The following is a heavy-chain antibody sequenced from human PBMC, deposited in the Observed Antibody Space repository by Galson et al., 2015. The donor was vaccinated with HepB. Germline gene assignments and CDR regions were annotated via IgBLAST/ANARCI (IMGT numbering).Heavy chain of an antibody. J-gene: IGHJ3*02. CDR3: ARAGYNWNDGEAFDI. CDR1: GYTFTSYG. V-gene: IGHV1-18*01. Sequence: SVKVSCKASGYTFTSYGISWVRQAPGQGLEWMGWISAYNGNTNYAQKLQGRVTMTTDTSTSTAYMELRSLRSDDTAVYYCARAGYNWNDGEAFDIWGQGTMVTVSS. D-gene: IGHD1-20*01. CDR2: ISAYNGNT.